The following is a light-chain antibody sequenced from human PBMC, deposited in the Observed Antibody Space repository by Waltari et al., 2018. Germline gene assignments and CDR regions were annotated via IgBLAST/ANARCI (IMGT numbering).Light chain of an antibody. CDR3: SSFESSRTWV. CDR1: SADIGRYNL. V-gene: IGLV2-23*02. J-gene: IGLJ3*02. CDR2: EVT. Sequence: QSALTQPASVSGSPGQSITISCSGTSADIGRYNLVAWYQQLPGNAPKLVIHEVTERPSELSNRFSGSKSGNTASLTISGLQAEDEADYYCSSFESSRTWVFGGGTKLTVL.